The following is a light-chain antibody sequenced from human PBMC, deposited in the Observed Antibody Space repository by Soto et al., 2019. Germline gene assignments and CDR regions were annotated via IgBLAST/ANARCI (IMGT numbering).Light chain of an antibody. J-gene: IGLJ1*01. CDR3: LVYAGGAFV. V-gene: IGLV7-46*01. Sequence: AVVTQEPSLTVSPGGTVTLTCGSSTGAVTSGHYPYWFQQKPGQAPRTLIYDTISKYSWTPARFSGSLLGGKAALTLSGAQPEDEAEYYCLVYAGGAFVFGAGTKVTVL. CDR1: TGAVTSGHY. CDR2: DTI.